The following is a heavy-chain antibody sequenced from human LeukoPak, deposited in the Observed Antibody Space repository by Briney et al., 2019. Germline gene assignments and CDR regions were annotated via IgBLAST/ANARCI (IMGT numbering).Heavy chain of an antibody. CDR1: GFTFSSYS. CDR3: ARAGRNDYGDYADY. CDR2: ISSSSSYI. J-gene: IGHJ4*02. Sequence: GGSLRLSCAASGFTFSSYSMNWVRRAPGKGLEWVSSISSSSSYIYYADSVKGRFTISRDNAKNSLYLQMNSLRAEDTSVYYCARAGRNDYGDYADYWGQGTLVTVSS. V-gene: IGHV3-21*01. D-gene: IGHD4-17*01.